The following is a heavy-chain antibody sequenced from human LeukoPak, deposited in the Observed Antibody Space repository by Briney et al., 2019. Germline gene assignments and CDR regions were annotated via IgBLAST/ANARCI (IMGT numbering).Heavy chain of an antibody. J-gene: IGHJ3*02. CDR2: ISSSSSYI. V-gene: IGHV3-21*01. Sequence: EPGGSLRLSCAASGFTFSSYSMNWVRQAPGKGLEWVSSISSSSSYIYYADSVKGRFTISRDNAKNSLYLQMNSLRAEDTAVYYCARDGQAVAGTNDAFDIWGQGTMVTVSS. CDR3: ARDGQAVAGTNDAFDI. D-gene: IGHD6-19*01. CDR1: GFTFSSYS.